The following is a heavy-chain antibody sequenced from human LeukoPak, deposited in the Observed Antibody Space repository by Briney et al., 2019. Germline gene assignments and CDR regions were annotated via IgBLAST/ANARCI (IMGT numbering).Heavy chain of an antibody. Sequence: GGSLRLSCAASGFTFSSYSMHGVRQAPGKGLEWVSSISSSSSYIYYADSVKGRFTISRDNAKNSLYLQMNSLRAEDTAVYYCARDPGDGYNFDYWGQGTLVTVSS. D-gene: IGHD5-24*01. J-gene: IGHJ4*02. CDR3: ARDPGDGYNFDY. CDR1: GFTFSSYS. V-gene: IGHV3-21*01. CDR2: ISSSSSYI.